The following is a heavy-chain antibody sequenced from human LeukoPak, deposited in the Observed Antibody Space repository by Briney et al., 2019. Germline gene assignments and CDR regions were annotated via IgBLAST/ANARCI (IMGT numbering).Heavy chain of an antibody. Sequence: PSETLSLTCTVSGDSISGYYWSWVRQPPGNGLEWIGYIYYSGGTNYNPSLKSRVTISVDTSKNQFSLKLTSVTAADTAVYYCTRNSAQALDYWGQGTLVTVSS. V-gene: IGHV4-59*01. D-gene: IGHD2-21*01. CDR2: IYYSGGT. CDR3: TRNSAQALDY. J-gene: IGHJ4*02. CDR1: GDSISGYY.